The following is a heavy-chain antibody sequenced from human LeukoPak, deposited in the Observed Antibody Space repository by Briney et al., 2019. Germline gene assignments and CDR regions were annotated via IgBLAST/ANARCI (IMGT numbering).Heavy chain of an antibody. CDR2: ISAYNGNT. J-gene: IGHJ4*02. V-gene: IGHV1-18*01. D-gene: IGHD1-14*01. Sequence: ASVKVSCKASGYTFTSYGISWVRQAPGQGLEWMGWISAYNGNTNYAQKLQGRVTMTTDTSTSTAYMELRSLRSDDTAVYYCARVCDHRMRHPLDYWGQGTLVTVSS. CDR3: ARVCDHRMRHPLDY. CDR1: GYTFTSYG.